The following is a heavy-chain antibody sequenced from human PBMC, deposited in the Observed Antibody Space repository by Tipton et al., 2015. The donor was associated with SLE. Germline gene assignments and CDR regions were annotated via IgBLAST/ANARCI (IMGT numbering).Heavy chain of an antibody. V-gene: IGHV3-9*01. CDR3: AKQLTPYSTYWFDP. Sequence: SLRLSCAASGFTFDDYAMHWVRQAPGKGLEWVSGINWNSGSIAYADSVKGRFTISRDNAKNSLYLQMNSLRAEDTAVYYCAKQLTPYSTYWFDPWGQGTLVTVSS. CDR2: INWNSGSI. D-gene: IGHD6-13*01. CDR1: GFTFDDYA. J-gene: IGHJ5*02.